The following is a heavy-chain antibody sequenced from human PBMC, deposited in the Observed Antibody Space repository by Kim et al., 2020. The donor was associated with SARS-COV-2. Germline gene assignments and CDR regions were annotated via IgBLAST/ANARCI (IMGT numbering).Heavy chain of an antibody. J-gene: IGHJ3*02. D-gene: IGHD5-12*01. V-gene: IGHV1-8*01. CDR2: MNPNSGNT. Sequence: ASVKVSCKASGYTFTSYDINWVRQATGQGLEWMGWMNPNSGNTGYAQKFQGRVTMTRNTSISTAYMELSSLRSEDTAVYYCARAYYSGYDWNDAFDIWGQGTMVTVSS. CDR1: GYTFTSYD. CDR3: ARAYYSGYDWNDAFDI.